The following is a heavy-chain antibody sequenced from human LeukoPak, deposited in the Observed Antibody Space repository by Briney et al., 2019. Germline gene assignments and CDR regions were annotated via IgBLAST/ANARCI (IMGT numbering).Heavy chain of an antibody. CDR3: ARDRPLRPYCSSTSCYYGIDC. V-gene: IGHV1-2*02. CDR1: GYTFTGYY. Sequence: GASVKVSCKASGYTFTGYYMHWVRQAPGQGLEWMGWINPNSGGTNYAQKFQGRVTMTRDTSISTAYMELSRLRSDDTAVYYCARDRPLRPYCSSTSCYYGIDCWGQGTLVTVSS. J-gene: IGHJ4*02. CDR2: INPNSGGT. D-gene: IGHD2-2*01.